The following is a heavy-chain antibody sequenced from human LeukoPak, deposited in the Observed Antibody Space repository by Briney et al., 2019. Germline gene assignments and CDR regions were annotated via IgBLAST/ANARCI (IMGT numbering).Heavy chain of an antibody. Sequence: SETLSLTCTVSGGSIDTYYWNWIRQPPGKGLEWIGYVFHTGSTYYNPSLKSRVTISVDTSKNQFSLKLSSVTAADTAVYYCARDLDYYDSSGYYPGDAFDIWGQGTMVTVSS. J-gene: IGHJ3*02. V-gene: IGHV4-59*12. CDR3: ARDLDYYDSSGYYPGDAFDI. CDR2: VFHTGST. D-gene: IGHD3-22*01. CDR1: GGSIDTYY.